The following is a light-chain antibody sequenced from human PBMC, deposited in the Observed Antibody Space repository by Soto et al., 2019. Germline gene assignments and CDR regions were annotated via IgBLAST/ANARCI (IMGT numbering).Light chain of an antibody. CDR1: NIGSKS. CDR3: QVWDSSSDHWV. Sequence: SYELTQPPSVSVAPGQTARITCGGNNIGSKSVHRYQHKPGQAPVLVVYDDSDRPSGIHERFSGSNSGNTATLTSSRVEAGDEVDYYCQVWDSSSDHWVFGGGTKLTVL. V-gene: IGLV3-21*02. J-gene: IGLJ3*02. CDR2: DDS.